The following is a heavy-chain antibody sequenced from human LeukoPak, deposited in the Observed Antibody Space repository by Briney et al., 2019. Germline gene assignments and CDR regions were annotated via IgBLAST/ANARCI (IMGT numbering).Heavy chain of an antibody. Sequence: GGSLRLSCAASGFTFSSYAMTWVRQAPGKGLEWVSAISGSGGSTYYADSVKGRFTISRDNSKNTVYLQMNSLRAEDTAVYYCAKHGLPLVVISAPLDYWGQGTLVTVAS. CDR3: AKHGLPLVVISAPLDY. CDR2: ISGSGGST. J-gene: IGHJ4*02. CDR1: GFTFSSYA. V-gene: IGHV3-23*01. D-gene: IGHD2-15*01.